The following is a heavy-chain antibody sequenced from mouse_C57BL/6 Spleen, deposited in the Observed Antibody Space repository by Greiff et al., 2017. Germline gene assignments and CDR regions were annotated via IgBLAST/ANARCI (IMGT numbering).Heavy chain of an antibody. CDR2: INPNNGGT. J-gene: IGHJ3*01. V-gene: IGHV1-22*01. D-gene: IGHD2-12*01. Sequence: EVQLQQSGPELVKPGASVKMSCKASGYTFTDYNMHWVKQSHGKSLEWIGYINPNNGGTSYNQKFKGKATLTVNKSSSTAYMELRSLTSEDSAVYYCANSNDYEWFAYWGQGTLVTVSA. CDR1: GYTFTDYN. CDR3: ANSNDYEWFAY.